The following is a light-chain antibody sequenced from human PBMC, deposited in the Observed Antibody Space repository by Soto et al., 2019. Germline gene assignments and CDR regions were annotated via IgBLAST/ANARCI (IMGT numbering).Light chain of an antibody. Sequence: DIQMTQSPSTLSASVGDRVTITCRASQSISSWLAWYQQKPGKAPKLLIYAASSLQSGVPSRFSGSGSDTDFTLTITSLQPEDFATYFCQQSLSSPLTFGGGTKVDIK. CDR2: AAS. J-gene: IGKJ4*01. V-gene: IGKV1-5*01. CDR1: QSISSW. CDR3: QQSLSSPLT.